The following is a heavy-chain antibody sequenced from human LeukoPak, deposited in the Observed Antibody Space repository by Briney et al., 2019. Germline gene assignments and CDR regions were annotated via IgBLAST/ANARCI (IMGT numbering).Heavy chain of an antibody. CDR1: GGSFSGYY. CDR2: INHSGST. Sequence: SETLSLTCAVYGGSFSGYYWSWIRQPPGKGLEWIGEINHSGSTNYNPSLKSRVTISVDTSKNQFPLKLSSVTAADTAVYYCARVVVVVPAAILTYYYYGMDVWGQGTTVTVSS. J-gene: IGHJ6*02. CDR3: ARVVVVVPAAILTYYYYGMDV. D-gene: IGHD2-2*02. V-gene: IGHV4-34*01.